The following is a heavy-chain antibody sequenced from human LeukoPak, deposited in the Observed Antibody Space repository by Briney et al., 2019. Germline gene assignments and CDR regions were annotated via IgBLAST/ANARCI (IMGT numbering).Heavy chain of an antibody. CDR2: INHSGST. D-gene: IGHD3-22*01. V-gene: IGHV4-30-2*01. CDR1: GGSISSGGYY. Sequence: SQTLSLTCTVSGGSISSGGYYWSWIRQPPGKGLEWIGEINHSGSTNYNPSLKSRVTISVDTSKNQFSLKLSSVTAADTAVYYCARGLYDSSSFDIWGQGTMVTVSS. CDR3: ARGLYDSSSFDI. J-gene: IGHJ3*02.